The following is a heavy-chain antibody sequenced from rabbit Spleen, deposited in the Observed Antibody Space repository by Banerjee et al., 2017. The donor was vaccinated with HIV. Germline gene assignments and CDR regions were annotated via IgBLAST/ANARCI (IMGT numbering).Heavy chain of an antibody. CDR2: IDTSDGDT. J-gene: IGHJ4*01. D-gene: IGHD2-1*01. V-gene: IGHV1S45*01. CDR1: GFSFSSNW. Sequence: QEQLEESGGGLVQPEGSLTLTCTVSGFSFSSNWICWVRQAPGKGLEWIACIDTSDGDTDYANWPKGRFTISKTSSTTVTLQMTSLTAADTATYFCARGSAAMTMVVTGFYLNLWGPGTLVTVS. CDR3: ARGSAAMTMVVTGFYLNL.